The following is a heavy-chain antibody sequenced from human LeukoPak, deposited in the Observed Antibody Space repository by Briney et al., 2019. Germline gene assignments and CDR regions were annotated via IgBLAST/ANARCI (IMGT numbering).Heavy chain of an antibody. CDR3: ARARGYCSGGSCYYYFDY. CDR1: GGTFSSYA. Sequence: SVKVSCKASGGTFSSYAISWVQQAPGQGLEWMGGIIPIFGTANYAQKFQGRVTITADKSTSTAYMELSSLRSEDTAVYYCARARGYCSGGSCYYYFDYWGQGTLVTVSS. J-gene: IGHJ4*02. D-gene: IGHD2-15*01. V-gene: IGHV1-69*06. CDR2: IIPIFGTA.